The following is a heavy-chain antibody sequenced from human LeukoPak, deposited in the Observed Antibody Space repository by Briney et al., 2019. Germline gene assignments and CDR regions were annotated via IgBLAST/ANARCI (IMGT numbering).Heavy chain of an antibody. J-gene: IGHJ6*03. CDR1: GGSISSSSYY. CDR2: IYYSGST. Sequence: SETLSLTCTVSGGSISSSSYYWGWIRQPPGKGLEWIGSIYYSGSTYYNPSLKSRVTMSVDTSKNQFSLKLSSVTAADTAVYYCARGVLWFGESQYYYYYMDVWGKGTTVTISS. CDR3: ARGVLWFGESQYYYYYMDV. V-gene: IGHV4-39*01. D-gene: IGHD3-10*01.